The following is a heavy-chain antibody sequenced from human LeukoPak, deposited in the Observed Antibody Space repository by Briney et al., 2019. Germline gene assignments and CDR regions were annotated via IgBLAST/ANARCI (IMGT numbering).Heavy chain of an antibody. CDR3: ARAGGVRYFDWLLYNDY. J-gene: IGHJ4*02. D-gene: IGHD3-9*01. V-gene: IGHV4-59*12. CDR2: IYYSGST. CDR1: GGSISSYY. Sequence: SETLSLTCTVSGGSISSYYWSWIRQPPGKGLEWIGYIYYSGSTNYNPSLKSRVTISVDTSKNQFSLKLSSVTAADTAVYYCARAGGVRYFDWLLYNDYWGQGTLVTVSS.